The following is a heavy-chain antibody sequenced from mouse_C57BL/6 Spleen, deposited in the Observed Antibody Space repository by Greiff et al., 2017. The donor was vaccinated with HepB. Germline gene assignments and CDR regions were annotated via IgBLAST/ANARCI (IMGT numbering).Heavy chain of an antibody. Sequence: QVHVKQSGPELVKPGASVKLSCKASGYTFTSYDINWVKQRPGQGLEWIGWIYPRDGSTKYNEKFKGKATLTVDTSSSTAYMELHSLTSEDSAVYFCARCGNYDYYAMDYWGQGTSVTVSS. CDR1: GYTFTSYD. D-gene: IGHD2-1*01. CDR2: IYPRDGST. J-gene: IGHJ4*01. V-gene: IGHV1-85*01. CDR3: ARCGNYDYYAMDY.